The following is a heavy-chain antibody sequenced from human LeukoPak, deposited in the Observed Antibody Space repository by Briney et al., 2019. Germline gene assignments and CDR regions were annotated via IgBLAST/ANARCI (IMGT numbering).Heavy chain of an antibody. V-gene: IGHV4-34*01. CDR1: GGSFSGYY. Sequence: SETLSLTCAVHGGSFSGYYWSWIRQPPGKGLEWIGEINHSGSTNYNPSLKSRVTISVETSKNQFSLKLSSVTAADTAVYYCARGNTMIVVVTRGYYFDYWGQGTLVTVSS. CDR3: ARGNTMIVVVTRGYYFDY. D-gene: IGHD3-22*01. CDR2: INHSGST. J-gene: IGHJ4*02.